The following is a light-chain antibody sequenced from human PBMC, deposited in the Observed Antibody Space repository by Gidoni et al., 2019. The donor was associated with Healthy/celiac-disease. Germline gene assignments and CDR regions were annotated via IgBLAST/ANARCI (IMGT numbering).Light chain of an antibody. J-gene: IGLJ2*01. CDR1: SSDVGSFNL. Sequence: QSALTQPASVSGSPGPSITTSCTGTSSDVGSFNLVSLYQQHPGKAPKLMIYEVSKRPSGVSNRFSGSKSGNTASLTISGLQAEDEADYYCSSNAGSSTYVVFGGGTKLTVL. CDR2: EVS. V-gene: IGLV2-23*02. CDR3: SSNAGSSTYVV.